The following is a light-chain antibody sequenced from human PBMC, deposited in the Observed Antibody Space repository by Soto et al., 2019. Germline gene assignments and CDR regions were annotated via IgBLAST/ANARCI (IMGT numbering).Light chain of an antibody. CDR3: QQTRAYPST. J-gene: IGKJ4*01. Sequence: DIQKTQSPSSLSASVGDRVTINCRASQSITTYLNWYQKKPGRAPKVLIYAASSLQSGVPSRFSGSGSGTDFTLTISSLQAEDFASYYCQQTRAYPSTFGGGTKVDIK. CDR1: QSITTY. V-gene: IGKV1-39*01. CDR2: AAS.